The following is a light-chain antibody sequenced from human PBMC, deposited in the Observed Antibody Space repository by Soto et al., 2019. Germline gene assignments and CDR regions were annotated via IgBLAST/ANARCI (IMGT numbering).Light chain of an antibody. Sequence: IQLTQSPASLSLSVGDRVTITCRASQGISTYLAWFQQKPGKAPKRLIYAASNWQSGVPSRFSGSGSGTEFTLTISSLEPEDFAAYYCLQHNNYPRTFGQGTRLEIK. CDR2: AAS. J-gene: IGKJ5*01. CDR3: LQHNNYPRT. V-gene: IGKV1-17*03. CDR1: QGISTY.